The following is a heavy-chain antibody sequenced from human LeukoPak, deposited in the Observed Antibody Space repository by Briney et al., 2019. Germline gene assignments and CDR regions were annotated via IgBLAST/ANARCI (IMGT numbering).Heavy chain of an antibody. V-gene: IGHV3-20*04. CDR2: INWNGGST. CDR3: ARDLPNWTHDAFDI. CDR1: GFTFDDYG. D-gene: IGHD1-1*01. J-gene: IGHJ3*02. Sequence: GGSLRLSCAASGFTFDDYGMSWVRQAPGKGLEWVSGINWNGGSTGYADSVKGRFTISRDNAKNSLYLQMNSLRAEDTAVYYCARDLPNWTHDAFDIWGQGTMVTVSS.